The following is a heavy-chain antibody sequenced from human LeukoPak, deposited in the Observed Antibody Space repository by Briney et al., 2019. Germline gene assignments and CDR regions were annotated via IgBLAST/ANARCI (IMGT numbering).Heavy chain of an antibody. V-gene: IGHV4-59*08. Sequence: SETLSLTCSVSGDSINNYYWNWIRQPPGKGLEWIGYIYYSGSARYNPSLQSRVTMSIGTSKTQFSLKLDSVTAEDTAVYYCARRRRLKNPGGDAFDIWGQGTVAIVSS. D-gene: IGHD2/OR15-2a*01. CDR1: GDSINNYY. CDR3: ARRRRLKNPGGDAFDI. J-gene: IGHJ3*02. CDR2: IYYSGSA.